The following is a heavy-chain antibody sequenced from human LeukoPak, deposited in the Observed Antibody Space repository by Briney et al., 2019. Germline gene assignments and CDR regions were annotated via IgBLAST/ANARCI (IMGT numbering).Heavy chain of an antibody. V-gene: IGHV3-9*01. CDR3: AKGEMAPNDAFDI. D-gene: IGHD5-24*01. CDR2: ISWNSGSI. J-gene: IGHJ3*02. Sequence: GGSLRLSCAASGFTFDDYAMQWVRQAPGKGLEWVSGISWNSGSIGYADSVKGRFTISRDNAKNSLYLQMNSLRAEDTALYYCAKGEMAPNDAFDIWGQGTMVTVSS. CDR1: GFTFDDYA.